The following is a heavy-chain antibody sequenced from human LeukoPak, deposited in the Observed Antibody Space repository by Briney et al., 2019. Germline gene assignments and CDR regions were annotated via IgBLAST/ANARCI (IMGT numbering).Heavy chain of an antibody. CDR2: INHSGST. J-gene: IGHJ4*02. V-gene: IGHV4-34*01. CDR3: ARLITAFQAFDS. Sequence: SETLSLTCAVYGGSFGGYYWSWIRQPPGKGLEWIGEINHSGSTNYNPSLKSRVTISIDTSKNQFSLKLSSVTAADTAVYYCARLITAFQAFDSWGQGTLVTVSS. D-gene: IGHD3-16*01. CDR1: GGSFGGYY.